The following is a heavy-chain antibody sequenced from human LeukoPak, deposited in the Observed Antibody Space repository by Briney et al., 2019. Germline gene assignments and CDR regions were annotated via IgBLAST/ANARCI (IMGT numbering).Heavy chain of an antibody. CDR3: ARAGYTSSWSHDAFDI. CDR2: IIVGSGTT. J-gene: IGHJ3*02. CDR1: GFTFSTSA. V-gene: IGHV1-58*01. Sequence: SVKVSCKASGFTFSTSAVQWVRQARGQRLEWIGWIIVGSGTTNYAQSLQGRLTITRDMSTSTAYMELSSLRSEDTAVYYCARAGYTSSWSHDAFDIWGQGTMVTVSS. D-gene: IGHD6-13*01.